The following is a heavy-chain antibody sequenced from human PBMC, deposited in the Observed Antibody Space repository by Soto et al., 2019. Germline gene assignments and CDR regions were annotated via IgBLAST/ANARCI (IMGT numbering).Heavy chain of an antibody. CDR2: IIPVLGRA. CDR3: ARGPWTQEGPKYYFDF. V-gene: IGHV1-69*01. CDR1: VGTFDTFA. J-gene: IGHJ4*02. Sequence: QVQLVQSGAEVKKPGSSVKVSCKASVGTFDTFAFSWVRQAPGQGLEWLGGIIPVLGRANYAQRFQDRVSASADGSTSTAFMELSSLNSDDTAVYYCARGPWTQEGPKYYFDFWGQGTLVTVSS. D-gene: IGHD5-18*01.